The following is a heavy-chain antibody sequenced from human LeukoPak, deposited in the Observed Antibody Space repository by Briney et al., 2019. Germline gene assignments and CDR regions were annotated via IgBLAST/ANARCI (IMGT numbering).Heavy chain of an antibody. CDR1: GFTFSSYE. D-gene: IGHD2/OR15-2a*01. J-gene: IGHJ5*02. Sequence: GGSLRLSCAASGFTFSSYEMNWVRQAPGKGLEWVSYISSSGSTIYYADSVKGRFTISRDNSKNTLYLQMNSLRAEDTAVYYCAREGVLGWSDPWGQGTLVTVSS. CDR2: ISSSGSTI. V-gene: IGHV3-48*03. CDR3: AREGVLGWSDP.